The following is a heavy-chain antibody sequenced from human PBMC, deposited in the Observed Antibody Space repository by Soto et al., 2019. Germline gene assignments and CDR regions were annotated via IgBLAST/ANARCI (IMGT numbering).Heavy chain of an antibody. CDR1: GGSFSSYA. V-gene: IGHV1-69*05. Sequence: ASVKVSCKASGGSFSSYAISWVRQAPGQGLEWMGGIIPIFGTANYAQKFQGRVTITTDASTSTAYMELRSLRSDDTAVYYCASKVDWLLLSLDPWGKGTLFTVSS. CDR2: IIPIFGTA. CDR3: ASKVDWLLLSLDP. J-gene: IGHJ5*02. D-gene: IGHD3-9*01.